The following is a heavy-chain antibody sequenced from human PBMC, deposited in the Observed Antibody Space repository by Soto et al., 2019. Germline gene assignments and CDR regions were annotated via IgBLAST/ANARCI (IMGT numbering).Heavy chain of an antibody. V-gene: IGHV1-3*01. CDR3: ARDRLLLWFGELREYFQH. J-gene: IGHJ1*01. CDR2: INAGNGNT. D-gene: IGHD3-10*01. Sequence: GASVKVSCKASGYTFTSYAMHWVRQAPGQRLEWMGWINAGNGNTKYSQKFQGRVTITRDTSASTAYMELSSLRSEDTAVYYCARDRLLLWFGELREYFQHWGQGTLVTVSS. CDR1: GYTFTSYA.